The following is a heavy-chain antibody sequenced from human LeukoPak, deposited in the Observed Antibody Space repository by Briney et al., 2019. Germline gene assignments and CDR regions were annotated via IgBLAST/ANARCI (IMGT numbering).Heavy chain of an antibody. CDR3: ARIGYFDYSIDS. D-gene: IGHD3-9*01. Sequence: SETLSLTCTVSGGSISSFSYYWGWIRQPPGKGLEWIGTIYYSGSTYYNPSLNSRVTISIDTSKTQFSLKLSSVPAADTAVYFCARIGYFDYSIDSWGQGTLVTVSS. CDR1: GGSISSFSYY. J-gene: IGHJ4*02. V-gene: IGHV4-39*01. CDR2: IYYSGST.